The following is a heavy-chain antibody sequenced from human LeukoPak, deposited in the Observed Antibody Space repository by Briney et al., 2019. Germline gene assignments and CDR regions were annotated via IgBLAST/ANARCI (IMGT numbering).Heavy chain of an antibody. CDR3: AKDTSGSTSYSYHYGMDV. CDR1: GFTFSSYA. Sequence: GGSLRLSCVTSGFTFSSYAMSWVRQAPGKGLEWVSVISGSGGTTYYADSVKGRFTISRDNSKSTLYLQMNSLRAEDTAVYYCAKDTSGSTSYSYHYGMDVWGQGNRVTVSS. CDR2: ISGSGGTT. D-gene: IGHD1-26*01. V-gene: IGHV3-23*01. J-gene: IGHJ6*02.